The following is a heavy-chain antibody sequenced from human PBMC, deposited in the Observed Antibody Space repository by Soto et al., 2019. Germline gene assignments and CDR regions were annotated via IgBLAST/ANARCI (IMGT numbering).Heavy chain of an antibody. J-gene: IGHJ6*02. CDR2: INAGNGNT. CDR3: ARDLGAEKVLEWLFGYYYYYGMDV. V-gene: IGHV1-3*01. Sequence: ASVKVSCKASGYTFTSYAMHWVRQAPGQRLEWMGWINAGNGNTKYSQKFQGRVTITRDTSASTAYMELRSLRSDDTAVYYCARDLGAEKVLEWLFGYYYYYGMDVWGQGTTVTVSS. CDR1: GYTFTSYA. D-gene: IGHD3-3*01.